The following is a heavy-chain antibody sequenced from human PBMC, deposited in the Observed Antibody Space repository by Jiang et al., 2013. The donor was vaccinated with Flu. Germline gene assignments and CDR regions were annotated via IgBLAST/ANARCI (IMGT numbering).Heavy chain of an antibody. CDR3: AHPRLGVRAGMETHFDY. CDR2: IYWDNDK. D-gene: IGHD2-2*01. Sequence: STSGVSVSWIRQPPGRPWSGLHFIYWDNDKRYNPSLQSRLTITKDTSKNQVVLRMTSMDPVDTATYYCAHPRLGVRAGMETHFDYWGQGTLVTVSS. J-gene: IGHJ4*02. CDR1: STSGVS. V-gene: IGHV2-5*02.